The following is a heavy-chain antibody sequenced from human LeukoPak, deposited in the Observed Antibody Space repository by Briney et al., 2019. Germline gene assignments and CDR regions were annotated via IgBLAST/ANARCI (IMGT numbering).Heavy chain of an antibody. Sequence: GESLKISCQGSGYSFTSYWIGWVRQMPGKGLEWMGIIYPGDSDTRYSPSFQGQVTISVNKSINTAYLQWSSLKASDTAMYFCARHLAVADQTGYYYGMDVWGQGTTVTVSS. CDR3: ARHLAVADQTGYYYGMDV. D-gene: IGHD6-19*01. V-gene: IGHV5-51*01. CDR1: GYSFTSYW. J-gene: IGHJ6*02. CDR2: IYPGDSDT.